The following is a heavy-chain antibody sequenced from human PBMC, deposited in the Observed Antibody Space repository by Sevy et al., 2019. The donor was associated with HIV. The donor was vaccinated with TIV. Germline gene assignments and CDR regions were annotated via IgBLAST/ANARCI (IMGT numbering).Heavy chain of an antibody. CDR3: AKGVSGGNSGAAFDY. CDR2: ISWNSGSM. D-gene: IGHD2-15*01. J-gene: IGHJ4*02. Sequence: GGSLRLSCAGSGFTFGNYAMYWVRQSPGKGLEWVSGISWNSGSMGYADAVEGRFTISRDNAKNSLHLEMNSLRPEDTASYYCAKGVSGGNSGAAFDYWGQGTRVTVSS. CDR1: GFTFGNYA. V-gene: IGHV3-9*01.